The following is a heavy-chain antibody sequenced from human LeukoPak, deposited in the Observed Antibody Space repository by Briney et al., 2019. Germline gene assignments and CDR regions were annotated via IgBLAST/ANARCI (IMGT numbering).Heavy chain of an antibody. CDR1: GGSISSHY. CDR3: ARATPYYDFWSGYQNYYYYMDV. V-gene: IGHV4-59*11. J-gene: IGHJ6*03. Sequence: TSETLSLTCTVSGGSISSHYWSWIRQPPGKGLEWIGYIYYSGSTNYNPSLKSRVTISVDTSKNQFSLKLSSVTAADTAVYYCARATPYYDFWSGYQNYYYYMDVWAKGPRSPSP. D-gene: IGHD3-3*01. CDR2: IYYSGST.